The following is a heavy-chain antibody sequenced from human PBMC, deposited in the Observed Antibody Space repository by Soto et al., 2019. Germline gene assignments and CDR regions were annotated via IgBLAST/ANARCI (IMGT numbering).Heavy chain of an antibody. J-gene: IGHJ4*02. CDR2: IYHSGST. CDR1: GGSISSSNW. V-gene: IGHV4-4*02. CDR3: ARDRVQPSGGSYHDY. D-gene: IGHD2-15*01. Sequence: QVQLQESGPGLVKPSGTLSLTCAVSGGSISSSNWWSWVRQPPGKGLEWIGEIYHSGSTNYNPSLKGRVTIXXDXSXXQFSLKLSSVTAADTAVYYCARDRVQPSGGSYHDYWGQGTLVTVSS.